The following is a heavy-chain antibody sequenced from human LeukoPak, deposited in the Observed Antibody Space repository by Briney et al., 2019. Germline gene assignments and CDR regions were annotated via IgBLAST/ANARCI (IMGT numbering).Heavy chain of an antibody. J-gene: IGHJ4*02. V-gene: IGHV4-34*01. CDR3: ASSAGYDSSGYHPYYFDY. CDR1: GGSFSGYY. CDR2: INHSGST. D-gene: IGHD3-22*01. Sequence: SDTLSLICAVYGGSFSGYYWSWIRQPPGKGLEWIGEINHSGSTNYNPSLKSRVTISVDTSKNQFSLKLSSVTAADTAVYYCASSAGYDSSGYHPYYFDYWGQGTLVTVSS.